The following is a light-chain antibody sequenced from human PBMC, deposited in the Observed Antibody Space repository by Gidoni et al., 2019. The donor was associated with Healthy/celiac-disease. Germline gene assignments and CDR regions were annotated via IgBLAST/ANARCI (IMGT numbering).Light chain of an antibody. V-gene: IGLV3-21*04. CDR3: QVWDSSSDHHV. CDR2: YDS. Sequence: SYVLTHPPSVSVAPGKTARITCGGNNIGSKSVHWYQQKPGQAPVLVIYYDSDRPSGIPERFSGSNSGNTATLTISRVEAGDEADYYCQVWDSSSDHHVFGGGTKLTVL. J-gene: IGLJ2*01. CDR1: NIGSKS.